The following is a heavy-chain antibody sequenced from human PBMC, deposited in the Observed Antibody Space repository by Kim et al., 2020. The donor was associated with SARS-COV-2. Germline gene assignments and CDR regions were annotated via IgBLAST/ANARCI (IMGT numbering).Heavy chain of an antibody. CDR3: ARGSYYYHGMDV. V-gene: IGHV4-4*09. D-gene: IGHD3-10*01. Sequence: NYNPSLKSRVTISVDTSKTRFSRKLSSVAAADTAVYYCARGSYYYHGMDVWGQGTTVTVSS. J-gene: IGHJ6*02.